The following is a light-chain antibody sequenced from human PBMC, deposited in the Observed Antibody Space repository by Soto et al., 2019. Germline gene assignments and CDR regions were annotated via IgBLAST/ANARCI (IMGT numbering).Light chain of an antibody. Sequence: TVLSQCLCTPAFSPXGGHIRACXXCRVGSTTSLTWYQQKLGQAPRLLIYGASSWAGDIPDRFSGSGSGTDFTLTINSLEPEDFAVYYCQQYDSSPRTFGQGTKVDIK. CDR3: QQYDSSPRT. J-gene: IGKJ1*01. V-gene: IGKV3-20*01. CDR1: RVGSTTS. CDR2: GAS.